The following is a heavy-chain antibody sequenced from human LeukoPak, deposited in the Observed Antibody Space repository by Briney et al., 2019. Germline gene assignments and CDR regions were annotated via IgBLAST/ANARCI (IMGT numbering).Heavy chain of an antibody. CDR3: AKDIALAGRAYYYYAMDV. CDR2: ISGSGIST. V-gene: IGHV3-23*01. CDR1: GFTFSSYA. D-gene: IGHD6-19*01. J-gene: IGHJ6*02. Sequence: GGSLRLSCAASGFTFSSYAMSWVRQASGKGLEWVTVISGSGISTYYADSVKGRFTISRDNSKNTVYLQMNSLRAEDTAVYYCAKDIALAGRAYYYYAMDVWGQGTTVTVSS.